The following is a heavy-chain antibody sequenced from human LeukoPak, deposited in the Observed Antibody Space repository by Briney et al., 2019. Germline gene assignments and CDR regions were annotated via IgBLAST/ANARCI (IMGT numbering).Heavy chain of an antibody. CDR1: GFTFSSYA. CDR3: ARDSVPGWAADY. CDR2: ISYDGSNK. Sequence: PGRSLRLSCAASGFTFSSYAMHWVRQAPGKGLEWVAVISYDGSNKYYADSVKSRFTISRDNSKNTLYLQMNSLRAEDTAVYYCARDSVPGWAADYWGQGTLVTVSS. D-gene: IGHD2-15*01. V-gene: IGHV3-30-3*01. J-gene: IGHJ4*02.